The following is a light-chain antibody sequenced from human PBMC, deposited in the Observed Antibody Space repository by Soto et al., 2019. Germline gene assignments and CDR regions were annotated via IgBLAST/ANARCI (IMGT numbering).Light chain of an antibody. CDR2: DVS. CDR3: SSYSRTSARAYV. J-gene: IGLJ1*01. V-gene: IGLV2-14*01. CDR1: SSDIGAYDY. Sequence: QSALTQPASVSGSPGQSITIYCTGSSSDIGAYDYVSWYQQHSGRAPQLLIYDVSSRPSGVSSRFSGSKSGNTASLTISGLQADDASDYYCSSYSRTSARAYVFGTGTKVTVL.